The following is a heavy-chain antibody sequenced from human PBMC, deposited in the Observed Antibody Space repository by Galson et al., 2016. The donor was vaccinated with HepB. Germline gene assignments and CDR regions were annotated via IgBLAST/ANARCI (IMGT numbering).Heavy chain of an antibody. J-gene: IGHJ4*02. CDR2: ISSSSSYL. D-gene: IGHD3-10*01. CDR3: ARMRRFGEFYFDY. Sequence: SLRLSCAASGFTFSSSSMNWVRQAPGKGLEWVSSISSSSSYLYYTDSVKGRFTISRDNAKNSLYLQRNSLRAEDTAVYYCARMRRFGEFYFDYWGQGTLVTVSS. V-gene: IGHV3-21*01. CDR1: GFTFSSSS.